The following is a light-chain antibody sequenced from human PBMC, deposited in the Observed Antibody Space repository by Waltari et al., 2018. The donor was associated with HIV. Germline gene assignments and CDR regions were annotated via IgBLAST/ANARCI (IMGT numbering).Light chain of an antibody. CDR3: QQYSTFPWT. V-gene: IGKV4-1*01. CDR1: QSVLYKSHNRNY. CDR2: WAS. Sequence: DIVMIQSPESLAVSLGARATINCKSRQSVLYKSHNRNYLAWYQQKAGQPPKLLFYWASARDSGVPDRFRGSGSGTDFTLTIRSLQAEDVAVYYCQQYSTFPWTFGQGTKVEIK. J-gene: IGKJ1*01.